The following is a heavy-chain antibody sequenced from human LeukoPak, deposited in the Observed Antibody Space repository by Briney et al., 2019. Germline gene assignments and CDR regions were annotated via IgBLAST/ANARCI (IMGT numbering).Heavy chain of an antibody. V-gene: IGHV3-49*04. CDR2: IRNKAYGGTI. D-gene: IGHD2-15*01. Sequence: GGSLRLSCTASGFPFWDYMMSWVRQAPGKGREWVGFIRNKAYGGTIEYAASVKGRFTISREDSKNFAYLQMNSLKTADTAVYYCTAQVFYSGGSSSSHWCFDLWGRGTLVTVSS. CDR1: GFPFWDYM. CDR3: TAQVFYSGGSSSSHWCFDL. J-gene: IGHJ2*01.